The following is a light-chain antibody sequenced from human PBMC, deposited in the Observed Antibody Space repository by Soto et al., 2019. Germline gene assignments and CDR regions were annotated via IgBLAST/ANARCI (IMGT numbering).Light chain of an antibody. CDR2: SNN. CDR3: AAWDDSLNGVV. J-gene: IGLJ2*01. Sequence: QSVLTQPPSASATPGQRVTISCSGSNSNIGSKTVSWYQHLPGTAPKLLIYSNNQRPSGVPDRFSGSKSGTSASLAISGLQSADEADYYCAAWDDSLNGVVFGGGTKLTVL. CDR1: NSNIGSKT. V-gene: IGLV1-44*01.